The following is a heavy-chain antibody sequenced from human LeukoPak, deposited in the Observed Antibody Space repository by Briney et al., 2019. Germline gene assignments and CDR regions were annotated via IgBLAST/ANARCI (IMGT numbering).Heavy chain of an antibody. CDR1: GGSFSGYY. CDR2: INHSGST. D-gene: IGHD3-22*01. J-gene: IGHJ4*02. CDR3: AREGSSGYYPHYSFDY. Sequence: SETLSLTCAVYGGSFSGYYWSWIRQPPGKGLEWIGEINHSGSTNYNPSLKSRVTISVDTSKNQFSLKLNSVTAADTAVYYCAREGSSGYYPHYSFDYWGQGTLVTVSS. V-gene: IGHV4-34*01.